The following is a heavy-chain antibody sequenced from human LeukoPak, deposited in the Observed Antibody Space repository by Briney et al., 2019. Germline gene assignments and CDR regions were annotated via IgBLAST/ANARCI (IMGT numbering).Heavy chain of an antibody. D-gene: IGHD1-26*01. CDR2: MNPNSGNT. J-gene: IGHJ4*02. CDR3: ARVARGSYYRYSDY. V-gene: IGHV1-8*01. CDR1: GYTFTSYD. Sequence: GASVKVSCKASGYTFTSYDINWVRQATGQGLEWMGWMNPNSGNTGYAQKFQGRVTMTRNTSISTAYMELSSLRSDDTAVYYCARVARGSYYRYSDYWGQGTLVTVSS.